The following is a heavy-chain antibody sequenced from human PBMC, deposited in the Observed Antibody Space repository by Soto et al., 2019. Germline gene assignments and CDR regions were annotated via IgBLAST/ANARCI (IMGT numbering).Heavy chain of an antibody. CDR3: ARNRASGLDI. V-gene: IGHV1-46*01. CDR1: GYTVTTYY. D-gene: IGHD6-25*01. CDR2: IDPSGGST. Sequence: QVQLVQSGAEVNEPGASVKVSCMASGYTVTTYYIHWVRQAPGQGLEWMGFIDPSGGSTSYSRKFQGRLTMTRDTSTSTVYVELSSLRSEDTAVYYCARNRASGLDIWGQGTMVTVAS. J-gene: IGHJ3*02.